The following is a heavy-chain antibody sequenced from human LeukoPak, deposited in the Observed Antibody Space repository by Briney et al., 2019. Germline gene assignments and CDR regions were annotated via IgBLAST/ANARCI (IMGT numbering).Heavy chain of an antibody. CDR2: IIPILGIA. J-gene: IGHJ4*02. CDR1: GGTFSSYA. V-gene: IGHV1-69*04. D-gene: IGHD3-16*01. Sequence: SVEVSCKASGGTFSSYAISWVRQAPGQGLEWMGRIIPILGIANYAQKFQGRVTITADKSTSTAYMELSSLRSEDTAVYYCARDLGDITSDWGQGTLVTVSS. CDR3: ARDLGDITSD.